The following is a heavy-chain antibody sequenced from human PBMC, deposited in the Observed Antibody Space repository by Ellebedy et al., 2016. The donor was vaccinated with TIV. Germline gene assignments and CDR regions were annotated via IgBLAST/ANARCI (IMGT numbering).Heavy chain of an antibody. CDR1: GFTFSSHW. Sequence: GGSLRLSXAASGFTFSSHWMSWVRQTPGKRLEWVANIKGDGGERNYVDSVKGRFTISRDNAKNSLYLQMNSLRAEDTAVYYCAPKKASGSLSYFQHWGQGTLVIVSS. J-gene: IGHJ1*01. D-gene: IGHD3-10*01. CDR2: IKGDGGER. V-gene: IGHV3-7*03. CDR3: APKKASGSLSYFQH.